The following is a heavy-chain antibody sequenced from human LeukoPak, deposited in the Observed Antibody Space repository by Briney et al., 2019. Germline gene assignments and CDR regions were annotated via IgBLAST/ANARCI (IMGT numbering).Heavy chain of an antibody. D-gene: IGHD3-9*01. V-gene: IGHV3-30*02. CDR2: IRYDGSNK. CDR3: AKSHVSTATGTGRYFDY. J-gene: IGHJ4*02. CDR1: GFTFSSYG. Sequence: GGSLRLSCAASGFTFSSYGMHWVRQAPGKGLEWVAFIRYDGSNKYYADSVKGRFTISRDNSKNTLYLQMNSLRAEDTAVYYCAKSHVSTATGTGRYFDYWGQGTLVTVSS.